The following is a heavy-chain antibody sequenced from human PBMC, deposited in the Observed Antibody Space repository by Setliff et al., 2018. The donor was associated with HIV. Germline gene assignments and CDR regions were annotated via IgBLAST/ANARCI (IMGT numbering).Heavy chain of an antibody. V-gene: IGHV1-2*02. CDR1: GGTFTGYY. CDR3: ARGMDYYDTSGYYQYYFDY. CDR2: INPNSGGT. D-gene: IGHD3-22*01. Sequence: ASVKVSCKASGGTFTGYYMHWVRQAPGQGLEWMGWINPNSGGTTYAQKFQGRVTMTRDTSISTAYMEVSRLRSDDTAVYYCARGMDYYDTSGYYQYYFDYWGQGTLVTSPQ. J-gene: IGHJ4*02.